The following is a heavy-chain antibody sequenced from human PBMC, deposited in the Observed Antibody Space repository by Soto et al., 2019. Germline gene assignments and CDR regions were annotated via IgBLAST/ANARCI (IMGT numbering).Heavy chain of an antibody. D-gene: IGHD6-25*01. V-gene: IGHV1-46*03. Sequence: QVQLVQSGAEVKKPGASVRVSCKASGYTFTSYYIHWVRQAPGQGLEWMAIVNPTGGSTNYAQKFQGRTTVTFDTSTRTVFMELNSLRYEDTAVYYCARHLAAGDSWGQGTLVTVSS. CDR2: VNPTGGST. CDR1: GYTFTSYY. J-gene: IGHJ4*02. CDR3: ARHLAAGDS.